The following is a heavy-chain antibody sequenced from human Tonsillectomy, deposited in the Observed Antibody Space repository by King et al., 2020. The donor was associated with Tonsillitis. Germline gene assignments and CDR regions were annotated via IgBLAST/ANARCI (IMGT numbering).Heavy chain of an antibody. D-gene: IGHD3-3*02. CDR2: IIGSGDRT. J-gene: IGHJ4*02. Sequence: VQLVESGGGLVQPGGSLRLSCAVSGFTFSSYVMSWVRQAPGKGLEWVSVIIGSGDRTYYADSVKGRFTISRDNSKNTLYLPMNSLRAEATAVYYCAIFGGDYWGQGTLVTVSS. CDR1: GFTFSSYV. CDR3: AIFGGDY. V-gene: IGHV3-23*04.